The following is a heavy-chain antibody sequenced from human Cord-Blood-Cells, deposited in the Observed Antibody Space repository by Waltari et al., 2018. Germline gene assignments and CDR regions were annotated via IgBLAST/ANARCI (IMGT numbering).Heavy chain of an antibody. CDR1: GDSLSSNSAA. CDR3: ARETLPYSSSSGFTFDY. Sequence: QVQLQQSGPGLVKPSQTLSLTCAISGDSLSSNSAAWTWIRQSPSRGLEWLGRTYYRSKWYNDYAVSVKSRITINPDTSKNQFSLQLNSVTPEDTAVYYCARETLPYSSSSGFTFDYWGQGTLVTVSS. D-gene: IGHD6-6*01. V-gene: IGHV6-1*01. J-gene: IGHJ4*02. CDR2: TYYRSKWYN.